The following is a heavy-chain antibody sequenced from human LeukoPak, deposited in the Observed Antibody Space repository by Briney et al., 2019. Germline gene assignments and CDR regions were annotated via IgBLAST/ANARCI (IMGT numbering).Heavy chain of an antibody. CDR1: GDSISSYY. CDR3: ARSPRGSSWFYFDS. Sequence: SETLSLTCIVSGDSISSYYWSWIRQPPGKGLEWIGYIYYSGSTNYNPSLKSRVTISLDTSKNQFSLKLSSVTAADTAVYYCARSPRGSSWFYFDSWGQGTLVTVSS. D-gene: IGHD3-9*01. CDR2: IYYSGST. V-gene: IGHV4-59*08. J-gene: IGHJ4*02.